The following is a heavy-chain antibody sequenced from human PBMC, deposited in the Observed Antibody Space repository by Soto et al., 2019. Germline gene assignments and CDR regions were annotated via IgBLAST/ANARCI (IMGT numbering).Heavy chain of an antibody. D-gene: IGHD4-17*01. Sequence: PGGSLRLSCAASGFTFSSYGMHWVRQAPGKGLEWVAVIWYDGSNKYYADSVKGRFTISRDNSKNTLYLQMNSLRAEDTAVYYCERDTVTTPYYYGMDVWGQGTTVTVYS. CDR3: ERDTVTTPYYYGMDV. CDR2: IWYDGSNK. CDR1: GFTFSSYG. V-gene: IGHV3-33*01. J-gene: IGHJ6*02.